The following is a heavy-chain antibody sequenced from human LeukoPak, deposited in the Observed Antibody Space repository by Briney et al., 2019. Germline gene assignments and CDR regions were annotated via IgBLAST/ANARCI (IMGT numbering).Heavy chain of an antibody. J-gene: IGHJ4*02. V-gene: IGHV4-59*01. CDR1: GGSISSYY. Sequence: SETLSLTCTVSGGSISSYYWSWIRQPPGKGLEWIGYIYYSGSTNYNASLKSRVTISVDTSKNQFSLKLSSVTAADTAVYYCASSYYAAAGTDYWGQGTLVTVSS. CDR2: IYYSGST. D-gene: IGHD6-13*01. CDR3: ASSYYAAAGTDY.